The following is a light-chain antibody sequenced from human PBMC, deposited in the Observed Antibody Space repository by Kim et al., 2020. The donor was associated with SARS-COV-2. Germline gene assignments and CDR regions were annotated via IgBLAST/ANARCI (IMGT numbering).Light chain of an antibody. Sequence: GQSITISCTGTSSDIGAYNHVSWYQQHPGEAPKFMIYDVTKRPSGVSNRFSGSKSGNTASLTISGLQAEDEADYYCSSYTTGKTLVFGGGTQLTVL. CDR2: DVT. J-gene: IGLJ3*02. CDR1: SSDIGAYNH. CDR3: SSYTTGKTLV. V-gene: IGLV2-14*03.